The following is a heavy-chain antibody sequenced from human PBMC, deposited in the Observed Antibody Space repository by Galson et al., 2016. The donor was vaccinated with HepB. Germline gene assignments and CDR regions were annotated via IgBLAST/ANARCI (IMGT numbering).Heavy chain of an antibody. V-gene: IGHV3-30-3*01. CDR1: GFIFSTYA. D-gene: IGHD6-19*01. CDR2: ISNDGSNY. CDR3: TRDGWYDSGSGFDPFDY. J-gene: IGHJ4*02. Sequence: SLRLSCAASGFIFSTYAMHWVRQAPGKGLEWVAIISNDGSNYYSADSVKGRFTISRDNSKNTLHLQMNSLRLEDTAVYYCTRDGWYDSGSGFDPFDYWGQGALVTVSS.